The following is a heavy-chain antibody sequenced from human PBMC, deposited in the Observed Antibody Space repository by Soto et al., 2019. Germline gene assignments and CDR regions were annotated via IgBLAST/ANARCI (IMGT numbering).Heavy chain of an antibody. CDR2: IYYSGST. D-gene: IGHD6-19*01. Sequence: SETLSLTCTVSGGSISSSSYYWGWIRQPPGKGLEWIGSIYYSGSTYYNPSLKSRVTISVDTSKNQFSLKLSSVTAADTAVYYCARQYSSGAAYYFDYWGQGTLVTVSS. CDR1: GGSISSSSYY. J-gene: IGHJ4*02. CDR3: ARQYSSGAAYYFDY. V-gene: IGHV4-39*01.